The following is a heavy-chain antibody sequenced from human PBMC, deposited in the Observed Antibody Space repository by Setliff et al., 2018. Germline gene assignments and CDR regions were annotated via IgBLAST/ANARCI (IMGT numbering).Heavy chain of an antibody. J-gene: IGHJ5*02. CDR1: GFTFRTYG. D-gene: IGHD3-10*01. CDR2: ISYDGSDK. CDR3: ARDLIRGAPNWFDP. Sequence: GGSLRLSCAASGFTFRTYGIHWVRQAPGKGLEWVAVISYDGSDKFYADSVKGRFAISRDNSQNTLYLQMSSLRLEDTAIYYCARDLIRGAPNWFDPWGQGTLVTVS. V-gene: IGHV3-30*09.